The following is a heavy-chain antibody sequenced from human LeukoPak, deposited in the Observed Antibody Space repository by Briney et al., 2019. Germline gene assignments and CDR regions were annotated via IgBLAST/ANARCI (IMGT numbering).Heavy chain of an antibody. V-gene: IGHV4-28*01. CDR3: ARKGDFDWLSPPDY. CDR1: GYSISSSNW. D-gene: IGHD3-9*01. CDR2: IYYSGST. Sequence: PSETLSLTCAVSGYSISSSNWWGWIRPSPGKGLEWIGYIYYSGSTYYNPSLKSRVTMSVDTSKNQFSLKLSSVTAVDTAVYYCARKGDFDWLSPPDYWGQGTLVTVSS. J-gene: IGHJ4*02.